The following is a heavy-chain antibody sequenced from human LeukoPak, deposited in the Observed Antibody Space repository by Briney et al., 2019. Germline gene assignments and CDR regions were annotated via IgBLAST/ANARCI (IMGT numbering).Heavy chain of an antibody. D-gene: IGHD6-13*01. J-gene: IGHJ5*02. CDR1: GFTFSSYG. CDR3: ARARLSSSLSWLDP. V-gene: IGHV3-33*01. CDR2: IWYDGSNK. Sequence: GRSLRLSCAASGFTFSSYGMHWVRQAPGKGLEWVAVIWYDGSNKYYADSVKGRFTISRDNSKNTLYLQMNSLRAEDTAVYYCARARLSSSLSWLDPWGQGTLVTVSS.